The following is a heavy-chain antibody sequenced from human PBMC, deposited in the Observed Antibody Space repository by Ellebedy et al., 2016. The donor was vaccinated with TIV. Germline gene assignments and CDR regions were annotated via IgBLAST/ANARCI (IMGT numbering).Heavy chain of an antibody. CDR1: GYTFTGYY. V-gene: IGHV1-2*04. Sequence: ASVKVSCKASGYTFTGYYMHWVRQVPGQGLEWMGWINPNSGGTKYAQNFQGWVTMTRDTSISTAYMELSRLRSDDTAVYYCARDRSSGWSFDPWGQGTLVTVSS. CDR2: INPNSGGT. J-gene: IGHJ5*02. D-gene: IGHD6-19*01. CDR3: ARDRSSGWSFDP.